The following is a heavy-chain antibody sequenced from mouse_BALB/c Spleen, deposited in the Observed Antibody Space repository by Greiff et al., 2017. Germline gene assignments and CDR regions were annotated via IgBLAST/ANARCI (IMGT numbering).Heavy chain of an antibody. J-gene: IGHJ4*01. CDR2: IYPGNVNT. V-gene: IGHV1S56*01. CDR3: ARGQLGLQAMDY. D-gene: IGHD3-2*01. CDR1: GYTFTSYY. Sequence: VQLQESGPELVKPGASVRISCKASGYTFTSYYIHWVKQRPGQGLEWIGWIYPGNVNTKYNEKFKGKATLTADKSSSTAYMQLSSLTSEDSAVYFCARGQLGLQAMDYWGQGTSVTVSS.